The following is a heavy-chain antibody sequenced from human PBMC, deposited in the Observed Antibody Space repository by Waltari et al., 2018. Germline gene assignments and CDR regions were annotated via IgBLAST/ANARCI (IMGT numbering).Heavy chain of an antibody. Sequence: QLQLQESGPGLVKPSETLSLTCSVSGVSITSNRHYWGWIRQPPGQGREWIGTMSYTGATYSGPSLESRVTVSRDTSKNQLSLKLVSVTAADTAVYYCATYIGASVGTAAFDVWGQGTMVAVSS. CDR3: ATYIGASVGTAAFDV. V-gene: IGHV4-39*01. D-gene: IGHD1-1*01. CDR1: GVSITSNRHY. CDR2: MSYTGAT. J-gene: IGHJ3*01.